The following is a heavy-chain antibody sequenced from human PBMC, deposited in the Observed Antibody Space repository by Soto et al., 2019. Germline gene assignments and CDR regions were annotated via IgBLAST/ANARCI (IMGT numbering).Heavy chain of an antibody. Sequence: ASVKVSCKASGYTFTSYGISWVRQAPGQGLEWMGWISAYNGNTNYAQKLQGRVTMTTDTSTSTAYMELRSLRSDDTAVYYCAREATLRGYCSGGSCYYYYYYMDVWGQGTTVTVSS. CDR1: GYTFTSYG. CDR3: AREATLRGYCSGGSCYYYYYYMDV. D-gene: IGHD2-15*01. V-gene: IGHV1-18*01. CDR2: ISAYNGNT. J-gene: IGHJ6*03.